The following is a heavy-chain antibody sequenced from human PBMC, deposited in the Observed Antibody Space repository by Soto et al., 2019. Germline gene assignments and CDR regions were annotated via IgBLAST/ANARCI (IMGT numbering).Heavy chain of an antibody. V-gene: IGHV1-69*05. Sequence: QVQLVQSGAEVKKPGSSVKVSCKASGGTFSSYAINWVRQAPGQGLEWMGGIIPIFGTANYAQKFQGRVTITXXEXTXXAYMVLSSLRSEDTAGYYCARGSGGTYYYYYGMDVWGQWTKVTVSS. D-gene: IGHD2-15*01. CDR1: GGTFSSYA. CDR2: IIPIFGTA. J-gene: IGHJ6*02. CDR3: ARGSGGTYYYYYGMDV.